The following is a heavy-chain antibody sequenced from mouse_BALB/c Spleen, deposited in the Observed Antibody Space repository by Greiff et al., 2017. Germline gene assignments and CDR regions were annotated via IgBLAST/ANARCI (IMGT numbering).Heavy chain of an antibody. D-gene: IGHD2-3*01. CDR2: ISSGSSTI. CDR3: ARGGYYVGWYFDV. CDR1: ELTFGSFG. Sequence: EVQLVESGGGLVQPGGSRKLSCAASELTFGSFGIHWVRQAPETGLEWVAYISSGSSTIYYADTVKGRFTISRDNPKNTLFLQMTSLRSEDTAMYYCARGGYYVGWYFDVWGAGTTVTVSS. J-gene: IGHJ1*01. V-gene: IGHV5-17*02.